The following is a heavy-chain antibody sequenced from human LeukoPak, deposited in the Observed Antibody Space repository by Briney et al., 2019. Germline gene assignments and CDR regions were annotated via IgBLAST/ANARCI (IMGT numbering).Heavy chain of an antibody. J-gene: IGHJ4*02. CDR1: GGSISSGGYS. CDR2: IYHSGST. CDR3: ASGYDSSGYYPPIFDY. Sequence: SETLSLTCAVSGGSISSGGYSWRWIRQPPGKGLEWIGYIYHSGSTYYNPSLKSRVTISVDRSKNQFSLKLSSVTAADTAVYYCASGYDSSGYYPPIFDYWGQGTLVTVSS. D-gene: IGHD3-22*01. V-gene: IGHV4-30-2*01.